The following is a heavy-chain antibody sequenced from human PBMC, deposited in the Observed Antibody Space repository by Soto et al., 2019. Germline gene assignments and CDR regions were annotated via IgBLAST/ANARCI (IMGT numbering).Heavy chain of an antibody. J-gene: IGHJ3*02. D-gene: IGHD6-6*01. CDR1: GDSISSSSSYY. V-gene: IGHV4-39*01. Sequence: SEILSLTCTVSGDSISSSSSYYWGWIRQPPGKGLEWIGSIYYSGSTYYNPSLKSRVTISVDTSKNQFSLKLSSVAAADTAVYYCAGAARDAFDIWGQGTMVTVSS. CDR2: IYYSGST. CDR3: AGAARDAFDI.